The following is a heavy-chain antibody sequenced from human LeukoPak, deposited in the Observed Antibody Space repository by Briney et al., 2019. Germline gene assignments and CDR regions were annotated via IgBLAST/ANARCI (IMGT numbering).Heavy chain of an antibody. Sequence: SETLSLTCAVSGGSISGYYWSWIRQPPGKGLEWIGYLYYSGSTYYNPSLKGRVTISVDTSKNQFSLKLSSVTAADTAVYYCARRAAYCGGDCYHYFDYWGQGTLVTVSS. J-gene: IGHJ4*02. CDR2: LYYSGST. D-gene: IGHD2-21*02. V-gene: IGHV4-59*04. CDR3: ARRAAYCGGDCYHYFDY. CDR1: GGSISGYY.